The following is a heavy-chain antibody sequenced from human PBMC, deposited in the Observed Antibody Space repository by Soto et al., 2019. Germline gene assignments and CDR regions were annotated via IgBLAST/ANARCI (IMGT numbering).Heavy chain of an antibody. D-gene: IGHD2-2*01. CDR3: AHAYGGTSWPNDAFGV. Sequence: QITLKESGPPLVKPTQTLTLTCIFSGFSFSADGVGVGWIRQPPGKALEWLALIYWDDDTRYSPSLKSRLTITKDTSKTQVVLTMTNMDPVDTATYYCAHAYGGTSWPNDAFGVWGQGTVVTVSS. V-gene: IGHV2-5*02. J-gene: IGHJ3*01. CDR2: IYWDDDT. CDR1: GFSFSADGVG.